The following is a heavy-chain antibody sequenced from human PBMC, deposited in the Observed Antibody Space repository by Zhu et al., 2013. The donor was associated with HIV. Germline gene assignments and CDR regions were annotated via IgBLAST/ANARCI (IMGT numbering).Heavy chain of an antibody. Sequence: QVQLVQSGAEVKKPGSSVKVSCKASGGTFSSYAISWVRQAPGQGLEWMGGIIPIFGTANYAQKFQGRVTITADKSTSTAYMELSSLRSEDTAVYYCARLYYYGSGSYNPFYYYYGMDVWGQGTTVTVSS. D-gene: IGHD3-10*01. J-gene: IGHJ6*02. CDR2: IIPIFGTA. CDR1: GGTFSSYA. CDR3: ARLYYYGSGSYNPFYYYYGMDV. V-gene: IGHV1-69*06.